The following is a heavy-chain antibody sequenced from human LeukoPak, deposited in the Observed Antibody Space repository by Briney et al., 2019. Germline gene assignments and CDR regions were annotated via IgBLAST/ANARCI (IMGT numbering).Heavy chain of an antibody. CDR2: IDYSGTT. CDR3: ARGLTTHAGTFDY. CDR1: GGSISRYY. D-gene: IGHD6-13*01. Sequence: SETLSLTCSVSGGSISRYYWSWIPQPPGKGLEWIGYIDYSGTTDYNPSLKSRATISVDTSKNQFSLRLNSVTAADTAGYYCARGLTTHAGTFDYWGQGTLVTVSS. J-gene: IGHJ4*02. V-gene: IGHV4-59*01.